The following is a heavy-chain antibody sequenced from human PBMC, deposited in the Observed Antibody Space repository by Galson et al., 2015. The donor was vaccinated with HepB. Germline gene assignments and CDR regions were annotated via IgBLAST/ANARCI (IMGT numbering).Heavy chain of an antibody. Sequence: SVKVSCKASGGTFSSYAISWVRQAPGQGLEWMGGIIPIFGTANYAQKFQGRVTITADESTSTAYMELSSLRSEDTAVYYCAHREGGNSVFDYWGQGTLVTVSS. CDR1: GGTFSSYA. D-gene: IGHD4-23*01. CDR3: AHREGGNSVFDY. V-gene: IGHV1-69*13. CDR2: IIPIFGTA. J-gene: IGHJ4*02.